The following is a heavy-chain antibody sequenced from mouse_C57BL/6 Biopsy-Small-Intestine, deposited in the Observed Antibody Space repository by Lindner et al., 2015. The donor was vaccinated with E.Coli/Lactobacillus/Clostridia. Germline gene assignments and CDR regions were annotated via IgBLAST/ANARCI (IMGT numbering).Heavy chain of an antibody. Sequence: VQLQESGPELVKPGASVKLSCKASGYTFTSYDINWVKQRPGQGLEWIGWIYLRDGSTKYNEKFKGKATLTVDTSSSTAYMELHSLTSEDSAVYFCASPTWAGSWFAYWGQGTLVTVSA. D-gene: IGHD3-3*01. J-gene: IGHJ3*01. V-gene: IGHV1-85*01. CDR2: IYLRDGST. CDR1: GYTFTSYD. CDR3: ASPTWAGSWFAY.